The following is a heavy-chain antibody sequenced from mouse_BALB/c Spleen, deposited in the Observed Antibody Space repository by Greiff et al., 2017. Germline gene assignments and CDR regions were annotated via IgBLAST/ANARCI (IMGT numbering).Heavy chain of an antibody. J-gene: IGHJ2*01. CDR2: IWSGGST. Sequence: QVQLQQSGPGLVQPSQSLSITCQSPGKGLEWLGVIWSGGSTDYNAAFISRLSISKDNSKSQVFFKMNSLQANDTAIYYCARNWDYWGQGTTLTVSS. CDR3: ARNWDY. V-gene: IGHV2-2*02.